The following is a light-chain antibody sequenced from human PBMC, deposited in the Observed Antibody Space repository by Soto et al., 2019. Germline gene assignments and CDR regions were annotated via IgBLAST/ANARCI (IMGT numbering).Light chain of an antibody. CDR1: SSDVGVYNY. J-gene: IGLJ2*01. CDR3: CSYAGSHIYVI. CDR2: DVS. Sequence: QSALTQPRSVSGSPGQSVTISCTGTSSDVGVYNYVSWYQQHPGKAPKLMIYDVSQRPSGVPDRFSGSKSGSTASLTISGLQAEDEADYYCCSYAGSHIYVIFGGGTKLPVL. V-gene: IGLV2-11*01.